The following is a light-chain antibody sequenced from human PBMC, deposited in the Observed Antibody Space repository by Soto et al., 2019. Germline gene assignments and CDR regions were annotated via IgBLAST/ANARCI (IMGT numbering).Light chain of an antibody. J-gene: IGKJ2*01. CDR3: QQYNEYPYT. V-gene: IGKV1-5*03. CDR2: RAS. CDR1: QSISTY. Sequence: DIQMTQSPSTLSASVGDRVSITCRASQSISTYLAWYQQKPGRAPQALIYRASSLESGVPSRFSGSGSGTGFTLTISSLLPDDFATYYCQQYNEYPYTFGQGTKLEIK.